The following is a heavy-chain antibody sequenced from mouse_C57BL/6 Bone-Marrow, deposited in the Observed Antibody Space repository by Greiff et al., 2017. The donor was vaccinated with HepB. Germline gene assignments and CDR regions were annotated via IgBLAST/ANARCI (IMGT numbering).Heavy chain of an antibody. Sequence: QVQLQQPGAELVRPGSSVKLSCKASGYTFTSYWMHWVKQRPIQGLEWIGNIDPSDSETHYNQKFKDKATLTVDKSSSTAYMQLSSLTSEDSAVYYCARKTGRGYYAMDYWGQGASVTVSS. V-gene: IGHV1-52*01. CDR1: GYTFTSYW. CDR2: IDPSDSET. J-gene: IGHJ4*01. D-gene: IGHD4-1*01. CDR3: ARKTGRGYYAMDY.